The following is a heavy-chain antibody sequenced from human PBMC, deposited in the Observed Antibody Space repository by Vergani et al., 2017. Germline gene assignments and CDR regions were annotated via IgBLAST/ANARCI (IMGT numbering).Heavy chain of an antibody. CDR3: ARERYSGIPEGMDV. Sequence: QVQLQESGPGLVKPSQTLSLTCAVYGGSFSGYYWSWIRQPPGKGLEWIGEINHSGSTNYNPSLKSRVTISVDTSKNQFSLKLSSVTAADTAVYYCARERYSGIPEGMDVWGQGTTVTVSS. J-gene: IGHJ6*02. D-gene: IGHD1-26*01. CDR2: INHSGST. CDR1: GGSFSGYY. V-gene: IGHV4-34*09.